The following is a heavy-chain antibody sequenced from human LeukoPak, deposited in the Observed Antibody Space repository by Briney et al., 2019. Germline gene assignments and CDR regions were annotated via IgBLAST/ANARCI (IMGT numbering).Heavy chain of an antibody. J-gene: IGHJ6*03. CDR1: GYTFTDSY. CDR3: ARSARHCNNGVCFTDYYIDL. Sequence: GALVKVSCKTSGYTFTDSYIHWVRQAPGQGLEWMGRINPNSGDPDYPQKFQGRVTMTRDTSISTAYMEMSSLTSDDTAVYYCARSARHCNNGVCFTDYYIDLWGKGTTVIVSS. CDR2: INPNSGDP. D-gene: IGHD2-8*01. V-gene: IGHV1-2*06.